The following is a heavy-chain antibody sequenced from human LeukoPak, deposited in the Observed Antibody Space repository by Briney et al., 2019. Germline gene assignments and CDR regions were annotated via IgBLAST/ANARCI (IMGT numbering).Heavy chain of an antibody. J-gene: IGHJ4*02. CDR2: IIPIFGTA. D-gene: IGHD3-3*01. Sequence: LVKVSCKSSGGTFSIYAISWVRQAPGPGLEWMGGIIPIFGTANYAQTFPGRVTITADESTSTAYMELSSVRAEETAVYYCARNLQYDFWRGLPDWGQGTLVTVSS. CDR1: GGTFSIYA. V-gene: IGHV1-69*13. CDR3: ARNLQYDFWRGLPD.